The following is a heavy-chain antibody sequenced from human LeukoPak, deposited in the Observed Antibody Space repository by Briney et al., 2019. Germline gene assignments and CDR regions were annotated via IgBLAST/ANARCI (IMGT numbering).Heavy chain of an antibody. CDR3: ARAEETTVVTPLYTSGYNWFDP. Sequence: ASVKVSCKASGYTFTSYYMHWVRQAPGQGLEWMGIINPSGGSTSYAQKFQGRVTMTRDTSTSTVYMELSSLRSEDTAVYYCARAEETTVVTPLYTSGYNWFDPWGQGTLVTVSS. CDR1: GYTFTSYY. V-gene: IGHV1-46*01. J-gene: IGHJ5*02. CDR2: INPSGGST. D-gene: IGHD4-23*01.